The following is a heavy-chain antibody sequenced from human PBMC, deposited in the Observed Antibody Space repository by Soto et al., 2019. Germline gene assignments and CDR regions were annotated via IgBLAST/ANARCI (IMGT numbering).Heavy chain of an antibody. V-gene: IGHV3-21*01. CDR2: ISSSSSYI. CDR1: GLTFSSYS. Sequence: WGSMGLSCAASGLTFSSYSVNWVRQTTGKGLEWVSSISSSSSYIYYADSVKGRFTISRDNAKNSLYLQMNSLRAEDTAVYYCARVGDYSPYDAFDIWGQGTMVTVSS. D-gene: IGHD4-17*01. CDR3: ARVGDYSPYDAFDI. J-gene: IGHJ3*02.